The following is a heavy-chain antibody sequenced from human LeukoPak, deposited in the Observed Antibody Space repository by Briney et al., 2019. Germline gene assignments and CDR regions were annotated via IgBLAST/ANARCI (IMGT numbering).Heavy chain of an antibody. CDR3: ERGGGVDILTGFQY. CDR1: GGTFTNYA. J-gene: IGHJ1*01. D-gene: IGHD3-9*01. Sequence: SARLSCKASGGTFTNYAINWVRQAPGQGLEWMGRIIPILDVTNYAQKFKGRVTITADQSTSTAYMELSSLRSEDTAVYYCERGGGVDILTGFQYWGQGTLVSVSS. V-gene: IGHV1-69*04. CDR2: IIPILDVT.